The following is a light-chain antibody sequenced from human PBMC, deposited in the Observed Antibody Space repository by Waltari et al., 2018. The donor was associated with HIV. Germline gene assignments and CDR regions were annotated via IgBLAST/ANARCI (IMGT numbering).Light chain of an antibody. Sequence: QSVMTQPPSASGTPGQRVTISCSGSSSNIGRNYVNWYQHHPGTTPKLLIYRKNQRPAGLPDRVSGSKSGTSASLSISGLRSEDEADYYCAAWDDSLSGSWVFGGGTQVTVL. CDR1: SSNIGRNY. CDR2: RKN. CDR3: AAWDDSLSGSWV. J-gene: IGLJ3*02. V-gene: IGLV1-47*01.